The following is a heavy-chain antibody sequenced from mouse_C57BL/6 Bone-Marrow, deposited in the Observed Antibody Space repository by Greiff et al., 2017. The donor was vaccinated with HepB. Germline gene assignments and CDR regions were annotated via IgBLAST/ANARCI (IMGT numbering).Heavy chain of an antibody. V-gene: IGHV1-15*01. D-gene: IGHD3-2*02. Sequence: VQLVESGAELVRPGASVTLSCKASGYTFTDYEMHWVKQTPVHGLEWIGAIDPETGGTAYNQKFKGKAILTADKSSSTAYMELRSLTSEDSAVYYCTNSSGYAWFAYWGQGTLVTVSA. CDR2: IDPETGGT. CDR1: GYTFTDYE. J-gene: IGHJ3*01. CDR3: TNSSGYAWFAY.